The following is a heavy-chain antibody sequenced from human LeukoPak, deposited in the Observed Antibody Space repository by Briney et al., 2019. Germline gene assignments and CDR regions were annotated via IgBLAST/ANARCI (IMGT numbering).Heavy chain of an antibody. CDR3: AKDPTTYYYGSGSYGWFDP. Sequence: GGSLRLSCAASGFTFSDYYMSWIRQAPGKGLEWVSYISSSGSTIYYADSVKGRFTISRDNSKNTLYLQMNSLRAEDTAVYYCAKDPTTYYYGSGSYGWFDPWGQGTLVTVSS. J-gene: IGHJ5*02. D-gene: IGHD3-10*01. V-gene: IGHV3-11*04. CDR1: GFTFSDYY. CDR2: ISSSGSTI.